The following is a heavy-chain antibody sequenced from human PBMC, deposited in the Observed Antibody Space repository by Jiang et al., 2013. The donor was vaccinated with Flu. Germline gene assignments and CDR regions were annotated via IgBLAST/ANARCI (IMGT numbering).Heavy chain of an antibody. Sequence: FTVSSNYMSWVRQAPGKGLEWVSVIYSGGSTYYADSVKGRFTISRDNSKNTLYLQMNSLRAEDTAVYYCARDPGLGYCSGGSCYSPTYSFDYWAREPWSPSPQ. CDR1: FTVSSNY. J-gene: IGHJ4*02. D-gene: IGHD2-15*01. V-gene: IGHV3-53*01. CDR2: IYSGGST. CDR3: ARDPGLGYCSGGSCYSPTYSFDY.